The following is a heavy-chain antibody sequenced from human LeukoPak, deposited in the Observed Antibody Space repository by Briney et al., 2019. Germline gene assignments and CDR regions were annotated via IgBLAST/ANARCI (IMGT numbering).Heavy chain of an antibody. CDR2: IYSGGST. D-gene: IGHD5-18*01. CDR3: ARGSGYTYGYDSLFDY. Sequence: PGGSLRLSCAASGFTVSSNYMSWVRQAPGKGLEWVSVIYSGGSTYYADSVKGRFTISRDNSKNTLYLQTNSLRAEDTAVYYCARGSGYTYGYDSLFDYWGQGTLVTVSS. CDR1: GFTVSSNY. J-gene: IGHJ4*02. V-gene: IGHV3-66*01.